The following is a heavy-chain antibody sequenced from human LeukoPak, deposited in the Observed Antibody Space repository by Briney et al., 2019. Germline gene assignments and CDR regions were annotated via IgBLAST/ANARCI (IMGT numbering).Heavy chain of an antibody. CDR3: ATSGYSSSWLGVFDY. J-gene: IGHJ4*02. Sequence: SETLSLTCTVSGGSISSGGHYWNWIRQHPGKGLEWIGYIYYSGSTYYNPSLKSRVTISVDTSKNQFSLNLSSVTAADTAVYYCATSGYSSSWLGVFDYWSQGTLVTVSS. D-gene: IGHD6-13*01. CDR1: GGSISSGGHY. V-gene: IGHV4-31*03. CDR2: IYYSGST.